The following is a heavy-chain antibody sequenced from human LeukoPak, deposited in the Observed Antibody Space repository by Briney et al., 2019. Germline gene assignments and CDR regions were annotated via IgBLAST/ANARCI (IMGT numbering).Heavy chain of an antibody. J-gene: IGHJ4*02. CDR2: IIGSGSST. D-gene: IGHD6-13*01. V-gene: IGHV3-23*01. CDR1: GFTVSSSY. Sequence: GGSLRLSCAASGFTVSSSYMGWVRQAPGKGLEWVSAIIGSGSSTYYADSVKGRFTISRDNSKNTLFLQMNSLRAEDTAVYYCAKDRARQLVLDFWGQGTLVTVSS. CDR3: AKDRARQLVLDF.